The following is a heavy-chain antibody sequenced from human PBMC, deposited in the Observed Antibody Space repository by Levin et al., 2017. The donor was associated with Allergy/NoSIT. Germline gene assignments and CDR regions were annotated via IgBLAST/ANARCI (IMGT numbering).Heavy chain of an antibody. Sequence: GESLKISCQGSGYSFTSYWIGWVCQMPGKGLEWMGIIYPGDSDTRYSPSFQGQVTISADKSISTAYLQWSSLKASDTAIYYCARRGTRDYYYYMDVWSKGTTVTVSS. J-gene: IGHJ6*03. CDR3: ARRGTRDYYYYMDV. CDR1: GYSFTSYW. V-gene: IGHV5-51*01. CDR2: IYPGDSDT. D-gene: IGHD1-1*01.